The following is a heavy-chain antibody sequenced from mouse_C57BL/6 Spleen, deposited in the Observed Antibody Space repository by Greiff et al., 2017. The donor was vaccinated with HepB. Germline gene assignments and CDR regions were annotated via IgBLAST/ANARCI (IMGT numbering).Heavy chain of an antibody. CDR1: GFSLTSYG. CDR2: IWSGGST. J-gene: IGHJ3*01. CDR3: ARNNYGSSQAWFAY. Sequence: VKLEESGPGLVQPSQSLSITCTVSGFSLTSYGVHWVRQSPGKGLEWLGVIWSGGSTDYNAAFISRLSISKDNSKSQVFFKMNSLQADDTAIYYCARNNYGSSQAWFAYWGQGTLVTVSA. V-gene: IGHV2-2*01. D-gene: IGHD1-1*01.